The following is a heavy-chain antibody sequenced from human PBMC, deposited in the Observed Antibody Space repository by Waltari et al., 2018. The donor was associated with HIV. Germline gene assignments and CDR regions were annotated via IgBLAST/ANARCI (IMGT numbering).Heavy chain of an antibody. CDR2: IKSKTDGGTT. J-gene: IGHJ1*01. Sequence: PGKGLEWVGRIKSKTDGGTTDYAAPVKGRFTISRDDSKNTLYLQMNSLKTEDTAVYYCTTDGARFIAAAGTDSEYFQHWGQGTLVTVSS. V-gene: IGHV3-15*01. D-gene: IGHD6-13*01. CDR3: TTDGARFIAAAGTDSEYFQH.